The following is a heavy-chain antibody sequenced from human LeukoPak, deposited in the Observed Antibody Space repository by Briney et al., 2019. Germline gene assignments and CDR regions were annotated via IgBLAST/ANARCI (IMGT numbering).Heavy chain of an antibody. J-gene: IGHJ4*02. CDR1: GFTFSSYA. V-gene: IGHV3-23*01. CDR3: AKALIVGATDPGGY. Sequence: GGSLRLSCAASGFTFSSYAMSWVRQAPGRGLEWVSAISGSGGSTYYADSVKGRFTISRDNSKNTLYLQMNSLRAEDTAVHYCAKALIVGATDPGGYWGQGTLVTVSS. D-gene: IGHD1-26*01. CDR2: ISGSGGST.